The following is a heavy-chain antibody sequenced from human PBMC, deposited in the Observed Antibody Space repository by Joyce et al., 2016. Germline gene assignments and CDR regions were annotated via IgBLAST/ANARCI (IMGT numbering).Heavy chain of an antibody. Sequence: QVQLVQSGAEVKKPGASVKVSCKASGYTFTSYEINWGRLATGQGLEWMGWMNPNSGNTGSAQKFQGRVTMTRNTSISTAYMELSSLRSEDTAVYYCARERNFGDLSFDPWGQGTLVTVSS. CDR3: ARERNFGDLSFDP. V-gene: IGHV1-8*01. D-gene: IGHD4-17*01. CDR1: GYTFTSYE. J-gene: IGHJ5*02. CDR2: MNPNSGNT.